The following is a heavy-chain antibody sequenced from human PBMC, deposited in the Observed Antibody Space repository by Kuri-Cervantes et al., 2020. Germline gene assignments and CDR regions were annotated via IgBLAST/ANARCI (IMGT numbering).Heavy chain of an antibody. D-gene: IGHD6-13*01. J-gene: IGHJ4*02. V-gene: IGHV4-39*07. CDR2: INHSGST. CDR3: ARRGIAAAAPFDY. Sequence: GSLRLSCTVSGGSISSSSYYWGWIRQPPGKGLEWIGEINHSGSTNYNPSLKSRVTISVDTSKNQFSLKLSSVTAADTAVYYCARRGIAAAAPFDYWGQGTLVTVSS. CDR1: GGSISSSSYY.